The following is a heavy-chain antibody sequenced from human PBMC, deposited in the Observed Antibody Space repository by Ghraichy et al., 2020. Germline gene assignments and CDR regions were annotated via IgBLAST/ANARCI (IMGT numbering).Heavy chain of an antibody. D-gene: IGHD2-2*01. CDR3: ARSSSTSISGFDP. CDR2: VSKTGSA. CDR1: GGSMGTFY. V-gene: IGHV4-59*12. Sequence: ETLSLTCTVSGGSMGTFYWSWIRQMPGKGLEWMGYVSKTGSASHNPSLESRLTMSVETSKGQVSLNLSSVTAADTAVYYCARSSSTSISGFDPWGRGILVTVSS. J-gene: IGHJ5*02.